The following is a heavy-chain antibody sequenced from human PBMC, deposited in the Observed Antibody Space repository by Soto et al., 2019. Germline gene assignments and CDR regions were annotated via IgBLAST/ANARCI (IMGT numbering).Heavy chain of an antibody. CDR1: GDSVSSNSAA. D-gene: IGHD6-13*01. V-gene: IGHV6-1*01. CDR3: ARDAIYSSSWQQPTYFDY. CDR2: TYYRSKWYN. Sequence: KQSQTLSLTCAISGDSVSSNSAAWNWIRQSPSRGLEWLGRTYYRSKWYNDYAVSVKSRITINPDTSKNQFSLQLNSVTPEDTAVYYCARDAIYSSSWQQPTYFDYWGQGTLVTVSS. J-gene: IGHJ4*02.